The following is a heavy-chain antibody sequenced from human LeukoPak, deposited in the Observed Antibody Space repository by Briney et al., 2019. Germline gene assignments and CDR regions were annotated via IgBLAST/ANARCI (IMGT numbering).Heavy chain of an antibody. CDR2: ITNSGGTT. D-gene: IGHD3-16*01. V-gene: IGHV3-23*01. J-gene: IGHJ4*02. CDR1: GFTFSSYA. CDR3: AKDPPHVSWLFDY. Sequence: GGSLRLSCAASGFTFSSYAMSWVRQAPGKGLKWFSAITNSGGTTYYADSVKGRFTISRDNSKNTLYLQMNSLRAEDTAVYYCAKDPPHVSWLFDYWGQGTLVTVSS.